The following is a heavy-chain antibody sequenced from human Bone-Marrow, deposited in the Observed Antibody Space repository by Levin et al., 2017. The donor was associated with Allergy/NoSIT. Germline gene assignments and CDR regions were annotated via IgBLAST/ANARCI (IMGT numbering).Heavy chain of an antibody. CDR1: GFTFSSYG. CDR3: AKTSPIVVVPAAIHYYYYMDV. D-gene: IGHD2-2*01. CDR2: ISYDGSNK. Sequence: GGSLRLSCAASGFTFSSYGMHWVRQAPGKGLEWVAVISYDGSNKYYADSVKGRFTISRDNSKNTLYLQMNSLRAEDTAVYYCAKTSPIVVVPAAIHYYYYMDVWGKGTTVTVSS. J-gene: IGHJ6*03. V-gene: IGHV3-30*18.